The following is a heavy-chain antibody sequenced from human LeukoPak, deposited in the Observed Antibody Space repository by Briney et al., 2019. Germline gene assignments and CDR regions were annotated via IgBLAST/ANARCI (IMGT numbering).Heavy chain of an antibody. CDR3: ARDVVAVIKGALHNWLDP. D-gene: IGHD5-12*01. Sequence: PGGSLRLSCEASGFTFNTHSMTWVRQTPGKGLEWVSYISSSGIIYYADAVKGRFTVSRDNAKNSQRLRMNNLRPEDTAVYYCARDVVAVIKGALHNWLDPWGQGTQVTVSA. J-gene: IGHJ5*02. CDR2: ISSSGII. V-gene: IGHV3-48*04. CDR1: GFTFNTHS.